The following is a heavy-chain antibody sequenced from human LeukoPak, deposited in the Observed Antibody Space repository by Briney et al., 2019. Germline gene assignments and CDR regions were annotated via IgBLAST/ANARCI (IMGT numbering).Heavy chain of an antibody. D-gene: IGHD3-22*01. CDR3: ARVFGSSGYFAH. J-gene: IGHJ4*02. Sequence: PGGSLRLSCAASGFTFSSYWMHWVRQAPGKGLVWVSRINSDGSSTSYADSVKGRFTISRDNAKNTLHLQMNSLRAEDTAVYYCARVFGSSGYFAHWGQGTLVTVSS. CDR2: INSDGSST. V-gene: IGHV3-74*01. CDR1: GFTFSSYW.